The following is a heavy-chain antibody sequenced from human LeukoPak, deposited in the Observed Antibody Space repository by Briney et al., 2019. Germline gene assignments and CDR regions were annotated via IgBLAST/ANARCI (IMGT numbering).Heavy chain of an antibody. CDR3: ARVDALRFLEWFDY. V-gene: IGHV1-2*02. Sequence: ASVKVSCKASGYTFTGYYMHWVRQAPGQGLEWMGWINPNSGGTNYAQKFQGRVTMTRDTSISTAYMELSRLRSDDTAVYYCARVDALRFLEWFDYCGQGTLVTVS. J-gene: IGHJ5*01. CDR1: GYTFTGYY. CDR2: INPNSGGT. D-gene: IGHD3-3*01.